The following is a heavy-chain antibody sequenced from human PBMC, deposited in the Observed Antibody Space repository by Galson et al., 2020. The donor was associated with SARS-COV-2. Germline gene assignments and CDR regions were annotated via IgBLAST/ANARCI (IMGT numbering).Heavy chain of an antibody. D-gene: IGHD5-12*01. CDR3: ARDVGATGYYYYMDV. CDR1: GGSISSSSYY. V-gene: IGHV4-39*07. CDR2: IYYSGST. Sequence: SETLSLTCTVSGGSISSSSYYWGWIRQPPGKGLEWIGSIYYSGSTYYNPSLKSRVTISVDTSKNQFSLKLSSVTAADTAVYYCARDVGATGYYYYMDVWGKGTTVTVSS. J-gene: IGHJ6*03.